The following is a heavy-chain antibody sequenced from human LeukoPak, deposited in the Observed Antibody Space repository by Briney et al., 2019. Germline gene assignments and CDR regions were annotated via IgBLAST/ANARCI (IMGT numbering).Heavy chain of an antibody. V-gene: IGHV3-21*01. CDR2: XXSSSSYT. CDR1: GFTFSSYS. D-gene: IGHD2-2*01. Sequence: GGSLRLSCAASGFTFSSYSMNWVRQAPGKGLEXXXXXXSSSSYTYYADSVKGRFTISRDNAKNSLYLQMNSLRAEDTAVYYCARDRVVDIVVVPAAHGWFDPWGQGTLVTVSS. J-gene: IGHJ5*02. CDR3: ARDRVVDIVVVPAAHGWFDP.